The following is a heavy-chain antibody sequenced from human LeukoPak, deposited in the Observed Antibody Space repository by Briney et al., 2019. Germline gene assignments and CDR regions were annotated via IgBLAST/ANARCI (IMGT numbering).Heavy chain of an antibody. CDR3: AKRQRSGWYKPAFDY. V-gene: IGHV3-23*01. CDR1: GVTFSRQA. D-gene: IGHD6-19*01. J-gene: IGHJ4*02. Sequence: PGGSLTLSCSASGVTFSRQALTGVRPAPAKAREGVSSQTSSGENPYYADSERGRYTISRDHSKDTPYLQMNNLSADDTALQCGAKRQRSGWYKPAFDYWGQGTLVTVSS. CDR2: QTSSGENP.